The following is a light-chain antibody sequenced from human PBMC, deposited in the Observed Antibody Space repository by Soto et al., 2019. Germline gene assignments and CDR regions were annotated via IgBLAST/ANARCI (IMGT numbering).Light chain of an antibody. CDR2: KAS. Sequence: DIQMTQSPSTLSASVGARVTITCRASESVSSWLAWYQQKPGKAPKLLVYKASSLESGVPSRFSGSGSGTEFTLTISSLQPDDFATYYCQQYNSYSRMYTFGQGTKLEIK. CDR3: QQYNSYSRMYT. CDR1: ESVSSW. V-gene: IGKV1-5*03. J-gene: IGKJ2*01.